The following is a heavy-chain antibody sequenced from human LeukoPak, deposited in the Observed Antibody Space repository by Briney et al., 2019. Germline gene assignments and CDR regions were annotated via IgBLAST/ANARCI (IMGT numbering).Heavy chain of an antibody. D-gene: IGHD2-8*02. CDR2: IIPILGIA. Sequence: SVKVSCKASGGIFSSYAISWVRQAPGQGLEWMGRIIPILGIANYAQKLQGRVTMTTDTSTSTAYMELRSLRSDDTAVYYCARVGLGWGGVSGLGVYYYGMDVWGQGTTVTVSS. V-gene: IGHV1-69*04. CDR3: ARVGLGWGGVSGLGVYYYGMDV. J-gene: IGHJ6*02. CDR1: GGIFSSYA.